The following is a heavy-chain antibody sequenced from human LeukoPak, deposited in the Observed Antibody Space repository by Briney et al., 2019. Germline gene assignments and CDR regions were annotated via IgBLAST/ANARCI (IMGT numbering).Heavy chain of an antibody. J-gene: IGHJ4*02. Sequence: GGSLRLSCAASGFTFSSYSMNWVRQAPGKGLEWVSSISSSSYIYYADSVKGRFTISRDNAKNSLYLQMNSLRAEDTAVYYCARAPLGYCSGGSCYDLDYWGQGTLATVSS. CDR1: GFTFSSYS. D-gene: IGHD2-15*01. CDR2: ISSSSYI. CDR3: ARAPLGYCSGGSCYDLDY. V-gene: IGHV3-21*01.